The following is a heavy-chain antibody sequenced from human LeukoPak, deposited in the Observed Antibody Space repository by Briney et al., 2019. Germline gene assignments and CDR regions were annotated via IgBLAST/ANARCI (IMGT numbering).Heavy chain of an antibody. D-gene: IGHD6-19*01. CDR2: LSGSGITT. Sequence: GGSLRLSCAASGFTISNSAMIWVRQAPGKGLEWVSTLSGSGITTYYADSVKGPFTISRDNSKKTLYLQMNSLRAEDTAVYYCAKGIYSSGWSYFDYWGHGTLVTVSS. CDR3: AKGIYSSGWSYFDY. V-gene: IGHV3-23*01. CDR1: GFTISNSA. J-gene: IGHJ4*01.